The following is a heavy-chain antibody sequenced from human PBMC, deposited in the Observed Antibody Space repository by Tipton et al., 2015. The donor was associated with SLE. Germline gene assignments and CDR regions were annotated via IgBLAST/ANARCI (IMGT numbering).Heavy chain of an antibody. J-gene: IGHJ4*02. CDR2: IYASGST. CDR3: TRDYDFWSGLPY. V-gene: IGHV3-53*04. D-gene: IGHD3-3*01. Sequence: QLVQSGGGLVQPGGSLRLSCAASGFSVRTNFMSWVRQAPEKGLEWVAVIYASGSTYYADSVKGRFTISRDNSKNTVYLQMNRLRSQDTAVYYCTRDYDFWSGLPYWGQGTLVTVSS. CDR1: GFSVRTNF.